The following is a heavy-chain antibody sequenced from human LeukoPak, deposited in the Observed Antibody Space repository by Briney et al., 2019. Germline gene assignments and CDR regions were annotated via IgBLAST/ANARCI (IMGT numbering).Heavy chain of an antibody. J-gene: IGHJ2*01. CDR3: ARDGYNEEDWFFDL. CDR1: GFTFISYD. D-gene: IGHD5-24*01. Sequence: TLSICCADSGFTFISYDMHWVRQAPGTGLELVAVISYDGNNKYYADSVKGRFTISRDNSKKTLYLQMNSLRAEDTAVYYCARDGYNEEDWFFDLWGRGILVTVSS. V-gene: IGHV3-30-3*01. CDR2: ISYDGNNK.